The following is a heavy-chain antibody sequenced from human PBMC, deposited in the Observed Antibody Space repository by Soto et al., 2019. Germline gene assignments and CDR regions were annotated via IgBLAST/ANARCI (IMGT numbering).Heavy chain of an antibody. CDR3: ARDEKWLQYYFDF. D-gene: IGHD4-4*01. CDR2: ISTGGRTI. V-gene: IGHV3-11*01. J-gene: IGHJ4*02. CDR1: GFAFSDYY. Sequence: GSLRLSCKASGFAFSDYYMSWIRQAPGKGLEWISFISTGGRTIYYADSVEGRFTISRDNVKNLVFLQMNSLGAEDTAVYYCARDEKWLQYYFDFWGRGTLVTVSS.